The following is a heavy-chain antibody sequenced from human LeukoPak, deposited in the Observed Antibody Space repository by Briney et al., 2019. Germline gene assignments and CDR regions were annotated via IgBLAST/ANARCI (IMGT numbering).Heavy chain of an antibody. CDR2: ISGSGGST. Sequence: GGPLRLSCAASGFTFSSYAMSWVRQAPGKGLEWVSAISGSGGSTYYADSVKGRFTISRDNSKNTLYLQMNSLRAEDTAVYYCAKLLRYFDWLFNSQEYFQHWGQGTLVTVSS. V-gene: IGHV3-23*01. D-gene: IGHD3-9*01. CDR3: AKLLRYFDWLFNSQEYFQH. CDR1: GFTFSSYA. J-gene: IGHJ1*01.